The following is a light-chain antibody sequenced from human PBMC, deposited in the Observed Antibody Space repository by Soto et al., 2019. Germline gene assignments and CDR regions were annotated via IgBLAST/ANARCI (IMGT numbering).Light chain of an antibody. CDR2: QVS. CDR1: SSDVGGYNY. Sequence: QSALTQPPSASGSPGQSVTISCTGTSSDVGGYNYVSWYQQHPGKAPKLMIYQVSQRPSGVPGRFSGSKSGNTASLTVSGLQAEDEADYYCSSYAGSDSVLFGGGTKLTVL. CDR3: SSYAGSDSVL. V-gene: IGLV2-8*01. J-gene: IGLJ2*01.